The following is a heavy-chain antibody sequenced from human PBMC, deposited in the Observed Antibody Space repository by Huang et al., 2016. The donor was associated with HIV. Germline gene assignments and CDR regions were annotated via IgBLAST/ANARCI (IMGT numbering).Heavy chain of an antibody. CDR1: GYTFTRYY. J-gene: IGHJ4*02. D-gene: IGHD6-13*01. CDR2: IKPMDGSI. V-gene: IGHV1-46*03. Sequence: QVQLVQSGAEVKKAGASVKVSCKASGYTFTRYYMHWVRQAGGQGLEWMVRIKPMDGSISYAKVFQGRGTMTRDTSTSTVYMELSSLRSEDTAVYYCARGPGGAAAGYYFDYWGQGTLVTVSS. CDR3: ARGPGGAAAGYYFDY.